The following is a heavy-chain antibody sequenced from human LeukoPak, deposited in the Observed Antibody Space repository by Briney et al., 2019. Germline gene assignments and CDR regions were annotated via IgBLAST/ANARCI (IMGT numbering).Heavy chain of an antibody. CDR2: IYGGGST. V-gene: IGHV3-66*01. Sequence: GGSLRLSCAASGFTFSSYWMHWVRQAPGKGLEWVSVIYGGGSTYYAESVKGRFTISRDNSKNTLYLQMNSLRAEDTAVYYCARDLPFDYWGQGTLVTVSS. CDR1: GFTFSSYW. J-gene: IGHJ4*02. CDR3: ARDLPFDY.